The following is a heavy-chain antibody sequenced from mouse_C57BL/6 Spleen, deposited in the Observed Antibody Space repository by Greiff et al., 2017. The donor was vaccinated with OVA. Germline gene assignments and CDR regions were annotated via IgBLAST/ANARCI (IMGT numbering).Heavy chain of an antibody. CDR3: ARGDGSSLWYFDV. D-gene: IGHD1-1*01. CDR2: INPSNGGT. J-gene: IGHJ1*03. Sequence: QVQLKQPGTELVKPGASVKLSCKASGYTFTSYWMHWVKQRPGQGLEWIGNINPSNGGTNYTEKFKSKATLTVDKSSSTAYMQLSSLTSEDSAVYYCARGDGSSLWYFDVWGTGTTVTVSS. CDR1: GYTFTSYW. V-gene: IGHV1-53*01.